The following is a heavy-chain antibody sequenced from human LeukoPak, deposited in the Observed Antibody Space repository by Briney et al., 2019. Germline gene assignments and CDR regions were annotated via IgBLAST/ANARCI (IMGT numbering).Heavy chain of an antibody. CDR1: GGSISSSNW. V-gene: IGHV4-4*02. CDR2: IYHSGST. J-gene: IGHJ5*02. CDR3: ARVVCSSTSCHESNTMSGKWFDP. Sequence: SGTLSLTCAVSGGSISSSNWWSWVRQPPGKGLEWIGEIYHSGSTNYNPSLKSRVTISVDTSKNQFSLKLSSVTAADTAVYYCARVVCSSTSCHESNTMSGKWFDPWGQGTLVTVSS. D-gene: IGHD2-2*01.